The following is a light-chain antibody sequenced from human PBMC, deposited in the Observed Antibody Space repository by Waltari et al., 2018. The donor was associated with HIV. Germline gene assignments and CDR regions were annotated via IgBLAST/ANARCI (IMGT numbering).Light chain of an antibody. CDR3: SSYAGSNTHVV. CDR2: EVS. CDR1: SSDLGGYNY. Sequence: QSALTQPPSASGSPGQSVTISCTGTSSDLGGYNYVSWYQQHPGKAPNLIIYEVSKRPSGFPVRFSGSKSGNTASLTVSGLQAEDEADYYCSSYAGSNTHVVFGGGTKLTVL. J-gene: IGLJ2*01. V-gene: IGLV2-8*01.